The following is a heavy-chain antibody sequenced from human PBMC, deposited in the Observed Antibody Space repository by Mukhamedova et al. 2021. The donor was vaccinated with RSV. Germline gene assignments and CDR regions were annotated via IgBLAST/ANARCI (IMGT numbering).Heavy chain of an antibody. V-gene: IGHV1-18*01. Sequence: GQGLEWMGWISAYNGNTNYAQKLQGRVTMTTDTSTSTAYMELRSLRSADPAVYYCARGPMDAFDIWGQGTMVTVPS. J-gene: IGHJ3*02. CDR3: ARGPMDAFDI. CDR2: ISAYNGNT.